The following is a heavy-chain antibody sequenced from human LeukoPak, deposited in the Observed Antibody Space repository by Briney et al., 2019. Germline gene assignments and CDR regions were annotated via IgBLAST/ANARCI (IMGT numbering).Heavy chain of an antibody. CDR3: ARRVHSSGWYGFSYGMDV. Sequence: TSETLSLTCTVSGGSISSSSYYWGWIRQPPGKGLVWIGSIYYSGSTYYNPSLKSRVTISVDTSKNQFSLKLSSVTAADTAVYYCARRVHSSGWYGFSYGMDVWGQGTTVTVSS. CDR1: GGSISSSSYY. V-gene: IGHV4-39*01. J-gene: IGHJ6*02. D-gene: IGHD6-19*01. CDR2: IYYSGST.